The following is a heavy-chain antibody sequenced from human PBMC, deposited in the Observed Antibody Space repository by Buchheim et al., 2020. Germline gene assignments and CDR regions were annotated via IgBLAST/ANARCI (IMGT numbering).Heavy chain of an antibody. CDR1: GFTFSSYW. CDR3: ARSVYYYGSGSYYNVFYYGMDV. D-gene: IGHD3-10*01. CDR2: IKQDGSEK. V-gene: IGHV3-7*03. J-gene: IGHJ6*02. Sequence: EVQLVESGGGLVQPGGSLRLSCAASGFTFSSYWMSWVRQAPGKGLEWVANIKQDGSEKYYVDSVKGRFTISSDNAKNSLYLQMNSLRAEDTAVYYCARSVYYYGSGSYYNVFYYGMDVWGQGTT.